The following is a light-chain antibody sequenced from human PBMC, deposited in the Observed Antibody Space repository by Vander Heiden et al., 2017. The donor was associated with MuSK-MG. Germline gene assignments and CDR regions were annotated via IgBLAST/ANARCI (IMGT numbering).Light chain of an antibody. CDR3: QQDNSYSKT. CDR1: QSISSW. CDR2: AAS. V-gene: IGKV1-5*01. J-gene: IGKJ1*01. Sequence: DIQMTQSPSTLSASVGDRVIITCRASQSISSWLAWYQQKPGKAPKLLIYAASSLESGVPSRFSGSGSGTEFTLTISSLQPDDFATYYCQQDNSYSKTFGQGTKVEIK.